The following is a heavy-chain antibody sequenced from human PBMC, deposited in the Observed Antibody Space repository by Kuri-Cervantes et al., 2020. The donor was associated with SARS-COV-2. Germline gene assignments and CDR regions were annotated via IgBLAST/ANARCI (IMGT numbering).Heavy chain of an antibody. CDR3: ATAGEWELLLDY. J-gene: IGHJ4*02. CDR1: GYTFTSCD. CDR2: MNPNSGNA. V-gene: IGHV1-8*01. Sequence: ASVKVSCKASGYTFTSCDINWVRQATGQGLEWMGWMNPNSGNAGYAQKFQGRVTMTEDTSTDTAYMELSSLRSEDTAVYYCATAGEWELLLDYWGQGTLVTVSS. D-gene: IGHD1-26*01.